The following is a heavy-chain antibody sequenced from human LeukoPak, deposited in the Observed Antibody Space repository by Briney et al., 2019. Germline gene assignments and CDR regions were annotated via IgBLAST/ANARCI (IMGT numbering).Heavy chain of an antibody. CDR1: GFTFSSYA. CDR3: AKLTYSSSWYPGGFLDY. D-gene: IGHD6-13*01. Sequence: PGGSLRLSCAASGFTFSSYAMSWVRQAPGKCLEWVSAISGSGGSTYYADSVKGRFTVSRDNSKNTLYLQMNSLRAEDTAVYYCAKLTYSSSWYPGGFLDYWGQGTLVTVSS. V-gene: IGHV3-23*01. CDR2: ISGSGGST. J-gene: IGHJ4*02.